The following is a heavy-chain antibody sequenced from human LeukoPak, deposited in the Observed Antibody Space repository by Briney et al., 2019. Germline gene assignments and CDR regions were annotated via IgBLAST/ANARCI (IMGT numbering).Heavy chain of an antibody. V-gene: IGHV3-21*01. CDR3: ARAVAGTGDFDY. D-gene: IGHD6-19*01. CDR1: GFTFSSYW. CDR2: ISSSSSYI. J-gene: IGHJ4*02. Sequence: PGGSLRLSCAASGFTFSSYWMSWVRQAPGKGLEWVSSISSSSSYIYYADSVKGRFTISRDNAKNSLYLQMNSLRAEDTAVYYCARAVAGTGDFDYWGQGTLVTVSS.